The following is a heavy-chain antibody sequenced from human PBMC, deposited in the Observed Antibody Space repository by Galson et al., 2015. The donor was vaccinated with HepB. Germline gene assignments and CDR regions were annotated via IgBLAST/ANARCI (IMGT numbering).Heavy chain of an antibody. V-gene: IGHV3-48*04. CDR2: ISSSSSTI. CDR3: AIHLARDL. Sequence: SLRLSCAASGFTFSSYSMNWVRQAPGKGLEWVSYISSSSSTIYYADSVKGRFTISRDNAKNSLYLQMNSLRAEDTAVYYCAIHLARDLWGRGTLVTVSS. J-gene: IGHJ2*01. CDR1: GFTFSSYS.